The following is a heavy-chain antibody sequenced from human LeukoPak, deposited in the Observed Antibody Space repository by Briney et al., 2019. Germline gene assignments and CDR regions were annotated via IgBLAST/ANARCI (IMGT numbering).Heavy chain of an antibody. CDR1: GGSFSGYY. Sequence: SETLCLTCAVYGGSFSGYYWSWIRQPPGKGLEWIGEINHSGSTNYNPSLKSRVTISVDTSKNQFSLKLSSVTAADTAVYYCARGTGPRLGYYYMDVWGKGTTVTVSS. V-gene: IGHV4-34*01. J-gene: IGHJ6*03. CDR3: ARGTGPRLGYYYMDV. CDR2: INHSGST. D-gene: IGHD1-14*01.